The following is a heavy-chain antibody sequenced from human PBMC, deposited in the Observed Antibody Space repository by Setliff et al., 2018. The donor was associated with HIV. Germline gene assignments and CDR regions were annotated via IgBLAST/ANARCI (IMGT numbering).Heavy chain of an antibody. Sequence: PGGSLRLSCAASGFTFSSYNMSWVRQAPGKGLEWVSYISSSSTIYYADSVKGRFTISRDNVKNSLYLQMNSLRAEDTAVYYCARGRPFDYWGQGTLVTVSS. D-gene: IGHD6-25*01. CDR1: GFTFSSYN. CDR2: ISSSSTI. J-gene: IGHJ4*02. CDR3: ARGRPFDY. V-gene: IGHV3-48*01.